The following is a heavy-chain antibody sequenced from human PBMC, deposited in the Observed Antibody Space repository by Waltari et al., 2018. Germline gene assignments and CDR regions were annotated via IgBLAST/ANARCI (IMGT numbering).Heavy chain of an antibody. Sequence: EVQLVVAGGGLVKIGGSLSLSGASSEFTSCMLIMKSVRQAPGRGLDWVSSISGNSNHKYYADSVKGRFTISRDNAKNSLYLQMNSLRAEDTAVYYCARVLTSRSSGYSYYFDYWGQGTLVTVSS. CDR1: EFTSCMLI. CDR3: ARVLTSRSSGYSYYFDY. D-gene: IGHD3-22*01. V-gene: IGHV3-21*01. CDR2: ISGNSNHK. J-gene: IGHJ4*02.